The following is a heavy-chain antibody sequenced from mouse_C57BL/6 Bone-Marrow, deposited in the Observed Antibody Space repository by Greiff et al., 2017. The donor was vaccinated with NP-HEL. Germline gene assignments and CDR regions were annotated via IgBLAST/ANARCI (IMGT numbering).Heavy chain of an antibody. CDR2: IYPRSGNT. D-gene: IGHD1-1*01. CDR1: GYTFTSYG. CDR3: AKGITTVGPWFAY. J-gene: IGHJ3*01. Sequence: VKLVESGAELARPGASVKLSCKASGYTFTSYGISWVKQRTGQGLEWIGEIYPRSGNTYYNEKFKGKATLTADKSSSTAYMELRSLTSEDSAVYFCAKGITTVGPWFAYWGQGTLVTVSA. V-gene: IGHV1-81*01.